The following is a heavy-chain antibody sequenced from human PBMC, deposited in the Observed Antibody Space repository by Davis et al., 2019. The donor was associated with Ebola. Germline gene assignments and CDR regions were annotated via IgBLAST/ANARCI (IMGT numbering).Heavy chain of an antibody. Sequence: MPSETLSLTCAVYGESFSGYYWNWIRQPPGKGLEWIGDINYSGSTNYNPSLKSRVTISVDTSKNQFSLKLSSVTAADTAVYYCARTDDNYSYYFDDWGQGTLVTVSS. CDR1: GESFSGYY. J-gene: IGHJ4*02. CDR3: ARTDDNYSYYFDD. V-gene: IGHV4-34*01. D-gene: IGHD4-11*01. CDR2: INYSGST.